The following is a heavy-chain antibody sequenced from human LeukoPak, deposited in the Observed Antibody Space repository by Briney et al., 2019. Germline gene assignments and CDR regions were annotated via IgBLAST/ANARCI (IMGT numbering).Heavy chain of an antibody. CDR1: GYTCTISD. D-gene: IGHD4-17*01. CDR2: SSAYNGNT. CDR3: ASRLRALFDA. Sequence: ASENLSCKASGYTCTISDISWVRLRPGQGLELVGWSSAYNGNTNYAQKLQGRVTMTTDTSTSTAYMALRSLRADDAAVYYCASRLRALFDAWGQGTMVTVSS. V-gene: IGHV1-18*01. J-gene: IGHJ5*02.